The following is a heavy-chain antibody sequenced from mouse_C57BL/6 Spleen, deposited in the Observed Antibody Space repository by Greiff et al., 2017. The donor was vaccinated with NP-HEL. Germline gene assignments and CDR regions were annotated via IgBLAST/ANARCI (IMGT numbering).Heavy chain of an antibody. CDR3: AREGIYYGNYDAMDY. CDR1: GYAFSSYW. CDR2: IYPGDGDT. Sequence: QVQLQQSGAELVKPGASVKISCKASGYAFSSYWMNWVKQRPGKGLEWIGQIYPGDGDTNYNGKFKGKATLTADKSSSTAYMQLSSLTSEDSAVYFGAREGIYYGNYDAMDYWGQGTSVTVSS. V-gene: IGHV1-80*01. D-gene: IGHD2-1*01. J-gene: IGHJ4*01.